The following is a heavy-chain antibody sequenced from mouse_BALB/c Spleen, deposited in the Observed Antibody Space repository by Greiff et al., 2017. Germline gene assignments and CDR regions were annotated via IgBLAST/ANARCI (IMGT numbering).Heavy chain of an antibody. CDR3: ARLAYYTHYAMDY. V-gene: IGHV1S135*01. Sequence: EVQLQQSGPELMKPGASVKISCKASGYSFTSYYMHWVKQSHGKSLEWIGYIDPFNGGTSYNQKFKGKATLTVDKSSSTAYMHLSSLTSEDSAVYYCARLAYYTHYAMDYWGQGTSVTVSS. CDR2: IDPFNGGT. J-gene: IGHJ4*01. CDR1: GYSFTSYY. D-gene: IGHD2-12*01.